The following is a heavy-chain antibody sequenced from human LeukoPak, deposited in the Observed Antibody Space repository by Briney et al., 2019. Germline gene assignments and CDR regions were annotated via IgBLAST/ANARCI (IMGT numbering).Heavy chain of an antibody. CDR3: ARRPCDTSGYYLGAFEA. V-gene: IGHV3-23*01. D-gene: IGHD3-22*01. Sequence: GGSLRLSCEVSGFIFSTYAMTWVRQAPGKGLEWVSAIGASGADTYYSDSAKGRFTISRDNSKSTLYLHMSSLRAEDTAVYFCARRPCDTSGYYLGAFEAWGQGTTVTVSS. CDR2: IGASGADT. J-gene: IGHJ3*01. CDR1: GFIFSTYA.